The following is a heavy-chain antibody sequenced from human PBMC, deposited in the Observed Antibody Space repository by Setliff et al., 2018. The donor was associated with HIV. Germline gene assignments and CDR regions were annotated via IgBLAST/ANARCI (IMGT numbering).Heavy chain of an antibody. Sequence: RLSCAASGFTFYTYAMSWVRQAPGKGLEWVSTFGYSGSDTYYADSVKGRFTISRDNSKGILYLQMNSLRVEDTAVYYCAKPLPTANGWHRVFDFWGQGTSVTVS. CDR3: AKPLPTANGWHRVFDF. CDR2: FGYSGSDT. CDR1: GFTFYTYA. V-gene: IGHV3-23*01. J-gene: IGHJ4*02. D-gene: IGHD6-19*01.